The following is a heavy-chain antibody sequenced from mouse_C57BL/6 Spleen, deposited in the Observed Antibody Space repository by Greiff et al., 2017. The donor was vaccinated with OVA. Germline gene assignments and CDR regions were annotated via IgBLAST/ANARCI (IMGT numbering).Heavy chain of an antibody. CDR3: AIYSKNAMDY. CDR2: IWRGGST. V-gene: IGHV2-5*01. CDR1: GFSLTSYG. D-gene: IGHD2-5*01. J-gene: IGHJ4*01. Sequence: VNVVESGPGLVQPSPSLSITCTVSGFSLTSYGVHWVRQSPGKGLEWLGVIWRGGSTDYNAAFMSRLSITEDNSKSQVFFKMNSLQADDTAIYYCAIYSKNAMDYWGQGTSVTVSS.